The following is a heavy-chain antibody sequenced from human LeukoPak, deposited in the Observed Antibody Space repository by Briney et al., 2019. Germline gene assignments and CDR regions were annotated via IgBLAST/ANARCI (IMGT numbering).Heavy chain of an antibody. V-gene: IGHV3-21*01. CDR2: ISTDSRYI. CDR3: ASPIPSTDSRNY. J-gene: IGHJ4*02. D-gene: IGHD2-2*01. Sequence: GGSLRLSCAASGLTLSTYSMNWVRQAPGKGLDWVSSISTDSRYIYYADSVKGRFTISRDNAKISLYLQMYSLRADDTAVYYCASPIPSTDSRNYWGQGTLVTVSS. CDR1: GLTLSTYS.